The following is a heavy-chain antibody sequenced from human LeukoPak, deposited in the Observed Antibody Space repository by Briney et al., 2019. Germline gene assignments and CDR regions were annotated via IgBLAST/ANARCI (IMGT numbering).Heavy chain of an antibody. Sequence: GGSLRLSCAASGFTFSTYSMNWVRQAPGKGLEWVSYISTSSGTMYYADSVKGRFTISRDNAQNSLYLQMNSLTAEDTAVYYCAREGSAADDFDYWGQGTLVTLSS. D-gene: IGHD2-2*01. J-gene: IGHJ4*02. CDR3: AREGSAADDFDY. CDR2: ISTSSGTM. CDR1: GFTFSTYS. V-gene: IGHV3-48*04.